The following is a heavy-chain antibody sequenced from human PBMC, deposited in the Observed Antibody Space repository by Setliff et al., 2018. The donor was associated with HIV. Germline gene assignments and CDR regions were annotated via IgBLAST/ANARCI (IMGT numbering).Heavy chain of an antibody. CDR1: GGTFSSYA. V-gene: IGHV1-69*05. Sequence: GASVKVSCKASGGTFSSYAISWVRQAPGQGLEWMGGIIPIFGTANYAQKFQGRVTITTDESTSTAYMELSSLRSEDTAVYYCARVGLSAVPFPTVYWGQGTLVTVSS. D-gene: IGHD4-4*01. CDR3: ARVGLSAVPFPTVY. CDR2: IIPIFGTA. J-gene: IGHJ4*02.